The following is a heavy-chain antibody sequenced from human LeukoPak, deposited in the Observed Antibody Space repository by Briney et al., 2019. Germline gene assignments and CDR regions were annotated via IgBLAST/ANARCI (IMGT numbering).Heavy chain of an antibody. CDR3: ARAPVGATTLVPENY. CDR2: ISGYNGNT. Sequence: ASVKVSCKASGYTFTSYGISWVRQAPGQGLEWMGWISGYNGNTNYAQNLQGRVTMTTGTSTSTVYMELRSLRSDDTAVYYCARAPVGATTLVPENYWGLGTLVTVSS. CDR1: GYTFTSYG. D-gene: IGHD1-26*01. V-gene: IGHV1-18*01. J-gene: IGHJ4*02.